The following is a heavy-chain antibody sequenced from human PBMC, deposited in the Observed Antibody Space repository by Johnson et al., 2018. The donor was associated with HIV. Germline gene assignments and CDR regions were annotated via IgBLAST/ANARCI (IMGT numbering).Heavy chain of an antibody. J-gene: IGHJ3*02. CDR3: SSTIAARGAFDI. V-gene: IGHV3-53*01. Sequence: VQLVESGGTLIQPGGSLRLSCAVSGFTVSSNYMSWVRQAPWKGLEWVSTVYSGGSTYYADSVKGRFTISRDNSKNTLYLQMNSLRAEYTAVYYCSSTIAARGAFDIWGQGTMVTVSS. D-gene: IGHD6-6*01. CDR2: VYSGGST. CDR1: GFTVSSNY.